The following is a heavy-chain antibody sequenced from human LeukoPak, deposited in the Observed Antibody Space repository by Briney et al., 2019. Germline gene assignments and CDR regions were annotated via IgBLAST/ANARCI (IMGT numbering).Heavy chain of an antibody. CDR2: NNSDGSST. D-gene: IGHD6-19*01. V-gene: IGHV3-74*01. CDR3: ARVIAMAGGDLDY. CDR1: GFTFSSYW. Sequence: GGSPRLSCAASGFTFSSYWMHWVRQAPGKGLVWVSRNNSDGSSTSYADSVKGRFTISRDNAKNTLYLQMNSLRAEDTAVYYCARVIAMAGGDLDYWGQGTLVTVSS. J-gene: IGHJ4*02.